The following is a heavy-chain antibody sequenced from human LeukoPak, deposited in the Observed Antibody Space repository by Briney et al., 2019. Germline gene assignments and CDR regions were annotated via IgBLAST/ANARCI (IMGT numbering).Heavy chain of an antibody. Sequence: SETLSLTCTVSGYPIRSGYYWGWIRQPPGKGLEWIGSIYHSGSTYYNPSLKSRVTISVDTSKNQFSLKLSSVTAADTAVYYCARDASGSYSSGYWGQGTLVTASS. J-gene: IGHJ4*02. CDR2: IYHSGST. CDR3: ARDASGSYSSGY. V-gene: IGHV4-38-2*02. CDR1: GYPIRSGYY. D-gene: IGHD1-26*01.